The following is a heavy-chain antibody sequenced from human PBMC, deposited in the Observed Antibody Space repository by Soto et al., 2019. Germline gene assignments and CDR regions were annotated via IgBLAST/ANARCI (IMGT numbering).Heavy chain of an antibody. CDR1: GYTFTSYG. CDR2: ISAYNGNT. Sequence: QVQLVQSGAEVKKPGASVKVSCKDSGYTFTSYGISWVRQAPGQGLEWMGWISAYNGNTNYAQKLQGRVTMTTDTSTSTAYMELRSLRSDDTAVYYCARGGYYDSSGYYAEYFQHWGQGTLVTVSS. V-gene: IGHV1-18*01. D-gene: IGHD3-22*01. CDR3: ARGGYYDSSGYYAEYFQH. J-gene: IGHJ1*01.